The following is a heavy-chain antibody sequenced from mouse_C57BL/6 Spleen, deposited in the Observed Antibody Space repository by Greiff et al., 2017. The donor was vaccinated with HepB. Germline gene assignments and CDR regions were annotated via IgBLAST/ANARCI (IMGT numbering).Heavy chain of an antibody. CDR1: GFTFNTYA. J-gene: IGHJ4*01. Sequence: EVQVVESGGGLVQPKGSLKLSCAASGFTFNTYAMHWVRQALGKGLEWVARIRSKSSNYATYYADSVKDRFTISRDDSQSMLYLQMNNLRTEATAMYYCVRDYDYDVAMDYWGQGTSVTVSS. CDR3: VRDYDYDVAMDY. D-gene: IGHD2-4*01. CDR2: IRSKSSNYAT. V-gene: IGHV10-3*01.